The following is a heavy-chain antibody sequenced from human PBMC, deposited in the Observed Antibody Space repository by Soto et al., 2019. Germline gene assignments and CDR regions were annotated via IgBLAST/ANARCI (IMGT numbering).Heavy chain of an antibody. CDR1: GYTFTSYG. D-gene: IGHD3-22*01. J-gene: IGHJ4*02. CDR2: ISAYSGNT. Sequence: ASVKVSWKASGYTFTSYGINWVRQAPGQGLEWMGWISAYSGNTNYAQNVQGRLTMTTDTSTTTAYMELRSLRSDDTAVYYCARDMIARYYDPRVRPYYWGQGTLVTVSS. CDR3: ARDMIARYYDPRVRPYY. V-gene: IGHV1-18*01.